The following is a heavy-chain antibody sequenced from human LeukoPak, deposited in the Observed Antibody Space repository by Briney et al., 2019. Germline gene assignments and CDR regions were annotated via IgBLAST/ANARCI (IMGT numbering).Heavy chain of an antibody. CDR2: IYYSGST. D-gene: IGHD2-2*01. V-gene: IGHV4-39*01. J-gene: IGHJ4*02. CDR1: GGSISSSSYY. CDR3: AKRMLKRYCSSTSCYAVGSNWNDVTGFDY. Sequence: SETLSLTCTVSGGSISSSSYYWGWIRQPPGKGLEWIGSIYYSGSTYYNPSLKSRVTISVDTSKNQFSLKLSSVTAADTAVYYCAKRMLKRYCSSTSCYAVGSNWNDVTGFDYWGQGTLVTVSS.